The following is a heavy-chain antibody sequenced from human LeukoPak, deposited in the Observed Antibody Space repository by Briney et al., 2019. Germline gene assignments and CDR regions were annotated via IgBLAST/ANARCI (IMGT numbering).Heavy chain of an antibody. CDR1: GGSINTYY. CDR3: ARLNYYGFDY. V-gene: IGHV4-4*07. Sequence: PSETLSLTCTVSGGSINTYYWSWIRQPAGKGLEWIGRIYSSGTTHYNPSLKSRVTMSVDTSKNQFSLKLSSVTAADTAVYYCARLNYYGFDYWGQGTLVTFSS. CDR2: IYSSGTT. J-gene: IGHJ4*02. D-gene: IGHD1-26*01.